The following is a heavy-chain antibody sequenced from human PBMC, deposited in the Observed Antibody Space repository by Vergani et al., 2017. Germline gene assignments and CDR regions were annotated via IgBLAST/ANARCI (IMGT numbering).Heavy chain of an antibody. CDR3: ARRGRYGGXYDY. CDR2: IYYSGST. V-gene: IGHV4-39*01. Sequence: QLQLQESGPGLVKPSETLSLTCTVSGGSISSSSYYWGWIRQPPGKGLEWIGSIYYSGSTYYNPSLKSRVTISVDTSKNQFSLKLSSVTAADTAVDYCARRGRYGGXYDYWGQGTLVTVSS. D-gene: IGHD4-23*01. J-gene: IGHJ4*02. CDR1: GGSISSSSYY.